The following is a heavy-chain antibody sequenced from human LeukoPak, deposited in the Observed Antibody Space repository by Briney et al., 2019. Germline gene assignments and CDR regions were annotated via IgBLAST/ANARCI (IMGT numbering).Heavy chain of an antibody. CDR3: ARSNDILTGLHPPGYGMDV. CDR1: GGSISSYY. CDR2: IYYSGST. J-gene: IGHJ6*02. Sequence: SETLSLTCTVSGGSISSYYWSWIRQPPGKGLEWIGYIYYSGSTNYNPSLKSRVTISVDTSKNQFSLKLSSVTAADTAVYYCARSNDILTGLHPPGYGMDVWGQGTTVTVSS. D-gene: IGHD3-9*01. V-gene: IGHV4-59*01.